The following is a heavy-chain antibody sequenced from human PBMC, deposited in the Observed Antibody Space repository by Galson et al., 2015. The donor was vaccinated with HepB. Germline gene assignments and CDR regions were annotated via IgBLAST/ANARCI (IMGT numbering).Heavy chain of an antibody. CDR2: IIPMSGTT. CDR1: GGTFRSYG. J-gene: IGHJ4*02. D-gene: IGHD3-22*01. Sequence: SVKVSCKASGGTFRSYGISWVRQAPGQGLEWMGGIIPMSGTTNYAPKFQGRVTITADGATSTAYMELSSLRSEDTAVYYCAKDRYSSGYYWEPFDYWGQGTLVTVSS. V-gene: IGHV1-69*13. CDR3: AKDRYSSGYYWEPFDY.